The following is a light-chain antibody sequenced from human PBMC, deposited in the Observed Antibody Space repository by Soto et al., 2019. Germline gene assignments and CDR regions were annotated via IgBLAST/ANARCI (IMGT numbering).Light chain of an antibody. CDR2: KAS. Sequence: DIQMTQSPSTLSPSVGDRVTITCRASQSIGSLLAWYQQKPGRAPTLLIYKASTLKSGVPSRFSGSGSGTEFTLTISSLQPDDFATFFCQQYFNYPLTFGQGTRLEIK. J-gene: IGKJ5*01. V-gene: IGKV1-5*03. CDR3: QQYFNYPLT. CDR1: QSIGSL.